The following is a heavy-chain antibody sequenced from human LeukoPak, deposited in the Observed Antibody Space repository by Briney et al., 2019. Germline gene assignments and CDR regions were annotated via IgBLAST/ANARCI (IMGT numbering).Heavy chain of an antibody. D-gene: IGHD2-15*01. CDR1: GYTFTNYY. V-gene: IGHV1-18*04. CDR2: ISTYNGNT. CDR3: AREDLGYCSGGSCYGVVY. J-gene: IGHJ4*02. Sequence: ASVKVSCKASGYTFTNYYMHWVRQAPGQGLEWMGWISTYNGNTNYAQRFQGRVTMTTDSSTSTAYMELRSLRSDDTAVYYCAREDLGYCSGGSCYGVVYWGQGTLVTVSS.